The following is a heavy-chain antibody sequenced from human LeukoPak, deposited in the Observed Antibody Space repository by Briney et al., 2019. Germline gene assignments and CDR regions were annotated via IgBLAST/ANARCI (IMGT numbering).Heavy chain of an antibody. V-gene: IGHV4-59*11. CDR3: ASRAHCSGGSCYGNWFDP. CDR1: GASINSHY. CDR2: ISYSGIT. Sequence: PSETLSLTCTVSGASINSHYWSWIRQSPGKGLEWIGYISYSGITNYNPSLKSRVTISVDTSKNHFSLRLSSVTAADTAVYYCASRAHCSGGSCYGNWFDPWGQGTLVTVSS. J-gene: IGHJ5*02. D-gene: IGHD2-15*01.